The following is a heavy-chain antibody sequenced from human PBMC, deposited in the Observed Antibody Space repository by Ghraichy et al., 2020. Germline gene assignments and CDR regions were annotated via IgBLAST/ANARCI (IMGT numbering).Heavy chain of an antibody. CDR3: ASIGYNYDYSYFDY. CDR2: IFYSGST. CDR1: GGSTRSSSHY. D-gene: IGHD5-18*01. J-gene: IGHJ4*02. Sequence: SETLSLTCTVSGGSTRSSSHYWGWIRQPPGKGLEWIGSIFYSGSTYYNPSLKSRVTISVDTSKNQFSLKLSSVTAADTAVYYCASIGYNYDYSYFDYWGQGMLVTDSS. V-gene: IGHV4-39*01.